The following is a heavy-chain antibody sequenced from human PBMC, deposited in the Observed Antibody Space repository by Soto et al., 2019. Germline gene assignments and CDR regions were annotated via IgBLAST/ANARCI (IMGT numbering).Heavy chain of an antibody. CDR3: AKEGGSSWYYPHDY. CDR2: ISGSGGST. Sequence: EVQLLESGGGLVQPGGSLRLSCAASGFTFSSYAMSWVRQAPGKGLEWVSGISGSGGSTSYADSVKGRFTISRDNSKNTLYLQMNSLRAEDTAVYYCAKEGGSSWYYPHDYWGQGTLVTVSS. D-gene: IGHD6-13*01. CDR1: GFTFSSYA. V-gene: IGHV3-23*01. J-gene: IGHJ4*02.